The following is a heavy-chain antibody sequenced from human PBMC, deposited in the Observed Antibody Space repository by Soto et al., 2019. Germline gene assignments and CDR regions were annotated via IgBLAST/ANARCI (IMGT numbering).Heavy chain of an antibody. CDR3: TTGSSSWSAFDI. Sequence: PGGSLRLSCAASGLPLRNAWMSWVRQPPGKGLEWVGRIKSKTDGGTTDYAAPVKGRFTISRDDSKNTLYLQMNSLKTEDTAVYYCTTGSSSWSAFDIWGQGTMVTVSS. V-gene: IGHV3-15*01. CDR1: GLPLRNAW. D-gene: IGHD6-13*01. J-gene: IGHJ3*02. CDR2: IKSKTDGGTT.